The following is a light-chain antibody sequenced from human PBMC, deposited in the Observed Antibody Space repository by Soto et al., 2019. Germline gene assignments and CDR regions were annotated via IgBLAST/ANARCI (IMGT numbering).Light chain of an antibody. CDR2: LND. J-gene: IGLJ1*01. CDR3: AAWDDSLNAL. Sequence: QSVLTQPPSLSATPGQRVNISCSGSFSNIGDNAVNWYQQLPGAAPKLLIYLNDQRPSGVPVRFSGSKSGTSAFLAISGLQSEDEADYYCAAWDDSLNALFGTGTKVTVL. CDR1: FSNIGDNA. V-gene: IGLV1-44*01.